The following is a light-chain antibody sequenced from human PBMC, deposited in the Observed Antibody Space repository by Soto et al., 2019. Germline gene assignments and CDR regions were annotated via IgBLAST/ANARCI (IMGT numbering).Light chain of an antibody. J-gene: IGKJ5*01. CDR1: QSISGY. CDR3: QHRHSNFPIP. V-gene: IGKV1-39*01. CDR2: DAS. Sequence: DIQVSQCPSSLSASVGDRVTISCRASQSISGYLNWYQQKPGKAPNLLIFDASSLQSGVPSRFSGRGSGAEHTLTLSSLQPEDFATYSCQHRHSNFPIPVGQVTRLESK.